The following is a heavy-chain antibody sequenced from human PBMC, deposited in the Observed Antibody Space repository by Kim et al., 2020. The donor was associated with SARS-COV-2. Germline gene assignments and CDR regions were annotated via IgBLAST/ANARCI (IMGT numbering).Heavy chain of an antibody. CDR2: ISAYNGNT. CDR3: AKTTGYYPLYGWYFDL. V-gene: IGHV1-18*01. D-gene: IGHD3-9*01. Sequence: ASVKVSCKASGYTFTSYGISWVRQAPGQGLEWMGWISAYNGNTNYAQKLQGRVTMTTDTSTSTAYMELRSLRSDDTAVYYCAKTTGYYPLYGWYFDLWGRGTLVTVSS. CDR1: GYTFTSYG. J-gene: IGHJ2*01.